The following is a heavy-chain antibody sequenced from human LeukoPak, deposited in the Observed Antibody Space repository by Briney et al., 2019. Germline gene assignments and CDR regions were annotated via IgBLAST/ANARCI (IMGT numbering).Heavy chain of an antibody. Sequence: GGSLRLSCAASGFTFTIYAMSWVRQAPGKGLEWVSAISGSGGSTYYADSVKGRFTISRDSSKNTLYLQMNSLRAEDTAVYYCARGYFHGSIDYWGQGTLVTVSS. CDR2: ISGSGGST. V-gene: IGHV3-23*01. D-gene: IGHD5-18*01. CDR1: GFTFTIYA. J-gene: IGHJ4*02. CDR3: ARGYFHGSIDY.